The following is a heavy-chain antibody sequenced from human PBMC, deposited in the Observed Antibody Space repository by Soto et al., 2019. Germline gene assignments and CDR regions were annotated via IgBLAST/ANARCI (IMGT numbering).Heavy chain of an antibody. CDR1: GFTFSSYA. CDR2: ISGTGVGT. D-gene: IGHD4-17*01. V-gene: IGHV3-23*01. CDR3: AKCMTTVTTFPFDT. Sequence: EVQLLESGGGLVQPGGSLRLSCAASGFTFSSYAMSWVRQAPGKGLEWVSAISGTGVGTYYADSVKGRFTISRDNSKNTLYRQMTSLRAEDTAVYYCAKCMTTVTTFPFDTWGQGTMVTVSS. J-gene: IGHJ3*02.